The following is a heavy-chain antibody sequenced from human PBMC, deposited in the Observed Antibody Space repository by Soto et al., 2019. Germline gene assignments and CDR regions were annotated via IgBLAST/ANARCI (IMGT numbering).Heavy chain of an antibody. D-gene: IGHD2-15*01. CDR1: GFTFSGSA. J-gene: IGHJ2*01. V-gene: IGHV3-73*02. Sequence: EVQLVESGGGLVQPGGSLKLSCAASGFTFSGSAMHWVRQASGKGLEWVGRIRSKPNNYATEYAASVKGRFTISRDDSKNTAYLQMNSRKTEDTGVYYCARGAYSYAWHFDLWGRGTLVTVSS. CDR3: ARGAYSYAWHFDL. CDR2: IRSKPNNYAT.